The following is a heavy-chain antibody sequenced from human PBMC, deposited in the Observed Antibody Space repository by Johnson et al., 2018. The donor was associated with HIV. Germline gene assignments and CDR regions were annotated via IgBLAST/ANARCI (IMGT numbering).Heavy chain of an antibody. J-gene: IGHJ3*02. Sequence: EVQLVESGGGLVQPGKSLRLSCAASGFIFRSYWMNWVRQAPGKGLEWVANIKQDGSEKYYVDSVKGRFTISRDNAKNSLYLQMNSLRAEDTAVYYCARAMTSSGYGGGFDPFDMWGQWTMVTVSS. CDR2: IKQDGSEK. V-gene: IGHV3-7*01. D-gene: IGHD6-13*01. CDR1: GFIFRSYW. CDR3: ARAMTSSGYGGGFDPFDM.